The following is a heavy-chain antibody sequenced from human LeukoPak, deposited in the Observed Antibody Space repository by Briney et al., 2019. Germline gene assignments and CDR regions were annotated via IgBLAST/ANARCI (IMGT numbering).Heavy chain of an antibody. Sequence: SVKVXCKTSGFTFSNSAIQWVRQARGQRLEWRGWIGVAGDNTNYAQRFQDKVTITRDMSTRTAYMELSSLRSEDTAVYYCAAEIYGYNSECCTFDFWGPGTPVTVSS. J-gene: IGHJ3*01. CDR1: GFTFSNSA. D-gene: IGHD4-23*01. CDR3: AAEIYGYNSECCTFDF. V-gene: IGHV1-58*02. CDR2: IGVAGDNT.